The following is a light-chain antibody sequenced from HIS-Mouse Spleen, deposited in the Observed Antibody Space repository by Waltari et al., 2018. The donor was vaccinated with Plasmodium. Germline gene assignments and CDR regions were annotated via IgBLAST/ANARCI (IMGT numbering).Light chain of an antibody. J-gene: IGLJ3*02. V-gene: IGLV3-10*01. CDR1: ALPKHY. CDR2: EDS. Sequence: SYELTQPPSLSVSPGQTARITCSGHALPKHYASWYQQKSAQPPLLVIYEDSKRPSGIPERFSGSSSGTMATLTISGAQVEDEADYYCYSTDSSGNHRVFGGGTKLTVL. CDR3: YSTDSSGNHRV.